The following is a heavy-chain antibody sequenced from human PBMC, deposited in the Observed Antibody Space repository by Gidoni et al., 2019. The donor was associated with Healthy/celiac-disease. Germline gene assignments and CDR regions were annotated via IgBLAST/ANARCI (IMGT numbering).Heavy chain of an antibody. J-gene: IGHJ4*02. CDR3: AKDMAGYSYAFDY. CDR2: ISWNSGSI. V-gene: IGHV3-9*01. Sequence: EVQLVESGGGLVQPGRSLRPSCAASGFTFDDYAMHWVRQAPGKGLEWVSGISWNSGSIGYADSVKGRFTISRDNAKNSLYLQMNSLRAEDTALYYCAKDMAGYSYAFDYWGQGTLVTVSS. D-gene: IGHD5-18*01. CDR1: GFTFDDYA.